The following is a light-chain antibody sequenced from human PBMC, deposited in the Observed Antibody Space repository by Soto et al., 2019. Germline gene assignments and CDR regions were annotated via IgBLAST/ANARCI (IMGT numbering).Light chain of an antibody. J-gene: IGLJ2*01. CDR1: SSDVGGYNY. CDR3: SSYAGSNSVL. CDR2: EVT. V-gene: IGLV2-8*01. Sequence: QSVLTQPPSASGSPGQSVTISCTGMSSDVGGYNYVSWYQQHPGKAPKLMIYEVTKRPSGVPDRFSGSKSGNTASLTVSGLQAEDEAYYYCSSYAGSNSVLFGGGTQLTVL.